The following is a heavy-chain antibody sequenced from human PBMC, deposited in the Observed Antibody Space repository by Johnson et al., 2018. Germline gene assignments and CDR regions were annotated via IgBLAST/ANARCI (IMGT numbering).Heavy chain of an antibody. Sequence: QVQLQQWGAGLLKXSETLSLTCAVYGGSFSGYYWSWIRRPPGKGLEWFGEISLSGSTKYNPSLKSRVTISVDTSMNRFSLRSSSGTAADTAVYYCAREREGALFGMDVWGQGTTVTVSS. V-gene: IGHV4-34*01. CDR2: ISLSGST. CDR1: GGSFSGYY. CDR3: AREREGALFGMDV. J-gene: IGHJ6*02. D-gene: IGHD3-16*01.